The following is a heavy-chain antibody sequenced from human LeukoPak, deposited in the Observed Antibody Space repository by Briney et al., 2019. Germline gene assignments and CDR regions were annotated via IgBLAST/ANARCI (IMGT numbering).Heavy chain of an antibody. CDR2: LAYSGST. CDR3: ASTTSYYYDTSGYFEY. J-gene: IGHJ4*02. Sequence: SETLSLTCTVSGAFIGSSRFYWAWIRQTPGKVLESIGSLAYSGSTYYKSSLKSRVTLSVDAAKTHFSLNLPSLTAADTPLFYCASTTSYYYDTSGYFEYWGQGILVTVSS. V-gene: IGHV4-39*02. D-gene: IGHD3-22*01. CDR1: GAFIGSSRFY.